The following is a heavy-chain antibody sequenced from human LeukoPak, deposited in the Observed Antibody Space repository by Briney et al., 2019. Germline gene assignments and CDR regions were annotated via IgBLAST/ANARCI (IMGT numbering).Heavy chain of an antibody. CDR1: GFIFSDYY. V-gene: IGHV3-11*01. D-gene: IGHD3-22*01. J-gene: IGHJ4*02. Sequence: GGSLRLSCAASGFIFSDYYMTWIRQAPEKGLEWVSHITSSGATIFYADSVKGRFTISRHNAKNSLSLQMNSLRAEDTGVYFCARVLSSGYSPFDYWGQGILVTVSS. CDR3: ARVLSSGYSPFDY. CDR2: ITSSGATI.